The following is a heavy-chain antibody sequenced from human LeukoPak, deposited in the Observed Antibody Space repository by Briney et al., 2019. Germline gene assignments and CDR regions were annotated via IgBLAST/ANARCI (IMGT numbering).Heavy chain of an antibody. CDR3: ARDPNNYDSH. Sequence: GGSLRLSCAASGFTFSSFWMHWVRQVPGKGLEWVSRITPDGDGSSYAAPVQGRFTISRDNAKDTVYLQMSNLRAEDTALYYCARDPNNYDSHLGQGTLVTVSS. V-gene: IGHV3-74*01. CDR2: ITPDGDGS. D-gene: IGHD3-22*01. CDR1: GFTFSSFW. J-gene: IGHJ4*02.